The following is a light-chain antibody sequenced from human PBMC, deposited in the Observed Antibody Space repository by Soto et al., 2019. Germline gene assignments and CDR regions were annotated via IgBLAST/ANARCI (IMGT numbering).Light chain of an antibody. Sequence: DIQLPPSPSSLSASVVDRVTITCRAGQGISNYLAWYQQKPGKVPKLLIYAASNLQGGVPSRFSGSGSGTDFTLTIGSLHSEEFATYYGQQTYSTPGTFGQGAKVDIK. CDR1: QGISNY. J-gene: IGKJ1*01. V-gene: IGKV1-27*01. CDR3: QQTYSTPGT. CDR2: AAS.